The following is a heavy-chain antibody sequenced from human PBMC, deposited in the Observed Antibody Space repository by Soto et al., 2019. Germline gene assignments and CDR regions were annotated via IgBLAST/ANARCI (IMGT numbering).Heavy chain of an antibody. CDR1: GFSVSSNY. CDR3: ARVYPSDTRYGYVGNNWFDP. D-gene: IGHD5-18*01. CDR2: IYSGGST. Sequence: PGGSLRLSCAASGFSVSSNYMSWVRQAPGKGLEWVSVIYSGGSTYYADSVKGRFTISRDNSKNTLYLQMSSLRSEDTAVYYCARVYPSDTRYGYVGNNWFDPWGQGTLVTVSS. J-gene: IGHJ5*02. V-gene: IGHV3-53*05.